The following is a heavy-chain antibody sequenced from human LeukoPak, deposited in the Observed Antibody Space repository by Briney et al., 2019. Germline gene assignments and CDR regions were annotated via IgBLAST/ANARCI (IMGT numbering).Heavy chain of an antibody. V-gene: IGHV6-1*01. J-gene: IGHJ6*01. CDR2: IYFRTLWYS. D-gene: IGHD6-19*01. Sequence: SPTLSLTCVISGDGVSRTNAGWNWLRMSPSRGLGWLGRIYFRTLWYSDSALSLGGRIFIRQDAPKNQFSLQLTSVTPDDTAVYYCRRGAHGMTVAVFFQWGEGTPVTVSS. CDR1: GDGVSRTNAG. CDR3: RRGAHGMTVAVFFQ.